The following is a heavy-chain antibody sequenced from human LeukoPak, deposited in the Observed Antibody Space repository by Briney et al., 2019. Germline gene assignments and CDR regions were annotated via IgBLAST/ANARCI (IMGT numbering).Heavy chain of an antibody. V-gene: IGHV4-59*08. D-gene: IGHD3-3*01. Sequence: SETLSLTCTVSGGSISSYYWSWIRQPPGKGLEWIGYIYYSGSTNYNPSLKSRVTISVDTSKNQFSLKLSSVTAADTAVYYCARACGITIFGVVTNYYFDYWGQGTLVTVSS. CDR2: IYYSGST. CDR1: GGSISSYY. J-gene: IGHJ4*02. CDR3: ARACGITIFGVVTNYYFDY.